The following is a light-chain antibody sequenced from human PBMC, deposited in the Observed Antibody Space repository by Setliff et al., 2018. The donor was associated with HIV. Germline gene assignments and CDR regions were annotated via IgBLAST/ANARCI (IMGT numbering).Light chain of an antibody. CDR2: GAS. CDR1: QSVNSNY. V-gene: IGKV3-20*01. CDR3: QQYGSSPRT. Sequence: EIVLTQSPGTLSLSPGERATLSCRASQSVNSNYLAWYQQSPGQAPRLLIYGASSRVTGIPDRFSGSGSGTDFTLTISRLEPEDFAVFYCQQYGSSPRTFGQGTKVDIK. J-gene: IGKJ1*01.